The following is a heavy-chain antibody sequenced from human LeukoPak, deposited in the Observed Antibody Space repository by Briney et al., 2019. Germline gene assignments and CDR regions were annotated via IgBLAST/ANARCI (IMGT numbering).Heavy chain of an antibody. J-gene: IGHJ4*02. CDR2: INPNSGGT. Sequence: VASVKVSCKASGYTFTDYFMHWVRQAPGQGLEWMGWINPNSGGTNYAQKFQGRVTMTRDTSISTAYMELSRLRSDDTAVYYCARDHYKGAGIAAAVSIDYWGQGTLVTVSS. CDR1: GYTFTDYF. D-gene: IGHD6-13*01. CDR3: ARDHYKGAGIAAAVSIDY. V-gene: IGHV1-2*02.